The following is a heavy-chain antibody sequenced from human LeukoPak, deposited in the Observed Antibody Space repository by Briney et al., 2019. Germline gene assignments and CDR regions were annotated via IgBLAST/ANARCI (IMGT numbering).Heavy chain of an antibody. D-gene: IGHD2-2*01. CDR1: GFTFRSFS. Sequence: PGGSLRLSCAASGFTFRSFSMNWVRQAPGKGLEWVSAIDSSTTPIYYANSVRGRFTISRDNSKNTLYLQMNSLRAEDTAVYYCAKDSCSSTSCHFDYWGQGTLVTVSS. V-gene: IGHV3-21*04. CDR2: IDSSTTPI. CDR3: AKDSCSSTSCHFDY. J-gene: IGHJ4*02.